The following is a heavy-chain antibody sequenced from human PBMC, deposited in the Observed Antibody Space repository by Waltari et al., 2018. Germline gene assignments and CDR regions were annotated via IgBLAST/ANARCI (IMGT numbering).Heavy chain of an antibody. V-gene: IGHV3-23*01. CDR3: AKDYGAGGWHLYYYYGMDV. CDR2: ISGSGGST. CDR1: GFTFSSYA. D-gene: IGHD6-19*01. J-gene: IGHJ6*02. Sequence: EVQLLESGGGLVQPGGSLRLSCAASGFTFSSYAMSWVRQAPRKGLEWVSAISGSGGSTYYADSVKGRFTISRDNSKNTLYLQMNSLRAEDTAVYYCAKDYGAGGWHLYYYYGMDVWGQGTTVTVSS.